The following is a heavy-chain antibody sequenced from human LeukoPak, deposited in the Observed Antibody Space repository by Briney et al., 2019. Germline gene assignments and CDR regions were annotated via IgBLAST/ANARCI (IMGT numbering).Heavy chain of an antibody. D-gene: IGHD3-22*01. CDR3: AREDQYYYDSSGYYNY. J-gene: IGHJ4*02. CDR2: IYYSGST. CDR1: GGSISSSSYY. Sequence: PSETLSLTCTVSGGSISSSSYYWGWIRQPPGKGLEWIGSIYYSGSTYYNPSLKSRVTISVDTSKNQFSLKLSSVTAADTAVYYCAREDQYYYDSSGYYNYWGQGTLVTVSS. V-gene: IGHV4-39*02.